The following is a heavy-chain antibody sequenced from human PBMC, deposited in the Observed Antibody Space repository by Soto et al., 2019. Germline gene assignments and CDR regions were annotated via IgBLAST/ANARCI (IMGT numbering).Heavy chain of an antibody. CDR2: IYWDDDK. CDR3: AHRRTNFGVVEPYDY. CDR1: GFSLSTGGLG. J-gene: IGHJ4*02. Sequence: QITLKESGPTLVKPTQTLTLTCIFSGFSLSTGGLGVGWIRQPPGKALEWLALIYWDDDKRYNPSLKSRLTLTKNTSKNQVFLTMTNMDPVDTATYYCAHRRTNFGVVEPYDYWGQGTLVTVSS. V-gene: IGHV2-5*02. D-gene: IGHD3-3*01.